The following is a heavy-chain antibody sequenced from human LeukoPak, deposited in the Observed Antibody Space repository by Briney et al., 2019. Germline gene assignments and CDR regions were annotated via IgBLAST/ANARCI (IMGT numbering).Heavy chain of an antibody. J-gene: IGHJ3*02. Sequence: HPGGSLRLSCAASGFTVSDNYMNWVRQAPGKGLEWVSIFYSGGSTDYADSVKGRFTISRDNSKNTLYLQMNSLRAEDTAMYYCARENTMPRGVPRGFDIWGQGTMVTVSS. CDR2: FYSGGST. V-gene: IGHV3-66*01. CDR1: GFTVSDNY. CDR3: ARENTMPRGVPRGFDI. D-gene: IGHD3-10*01.